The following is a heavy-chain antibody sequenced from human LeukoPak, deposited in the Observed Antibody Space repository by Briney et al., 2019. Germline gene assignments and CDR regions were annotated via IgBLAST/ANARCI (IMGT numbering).Heavy chain of an antibody. J-gene: IGHJ5*02. V-gene: IGHV4-4*09. CDR3: VSPRGNNWFDP. CDR1: GGSISSFH. D-gene: IGHD6-13*01. Sequence: PSETLSLTCTVSGGSISSFHWSWIRQPPGKGLEWIGYIYTSGRTNYNPSLKSRVTISVETSKNQFSLKLRSVTAADTAVYYCVSPRGNNWFDPWGQGTLVTVSS. CDR2: IYTSGRT.